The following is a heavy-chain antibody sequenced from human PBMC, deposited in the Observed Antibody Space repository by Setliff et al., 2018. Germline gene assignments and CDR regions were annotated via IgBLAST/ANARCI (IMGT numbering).Heavy chain of an antibody. V-gene: IGHV4-39*07. Sequence: SETLSLTCTVSGGSMRSISYYWGWVRQPPGKGLEWIGEIYHSGTTNYNPSLKSRVTMSVDKSRNQFSLRLTSVTAADTAIYYCTRAYSGSHDYWGQGTLVTVSS. J-gene: IGHJ4*02. CDR3: TRAYSGSHDY. CDR2: IYHSGTT. CDR1: GGSMRSISYY. D-gene: IGHD1-26*01.